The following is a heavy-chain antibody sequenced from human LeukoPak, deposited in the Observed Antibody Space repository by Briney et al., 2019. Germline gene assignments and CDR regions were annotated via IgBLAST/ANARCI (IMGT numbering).Heavy chain of an antibody. Sequence: GGSLRLSCTASGFTFCDYAMSWFRQAPGKGLEWVGFIRSKAYGGTTEYAASVKGRFTISRDDSKSIAYLQMNSLKTEDTAVYYCTGYSYGWRDYWGQGTLVTVSS. CDR3: TGYSYGWRDY. D-gene: IGHD5-18*01. J-gene: IGHJ4*02. CDR1: GFTFCDYA. V-gene: IGHV3-49*03. CDR2: IRSKAYGGTT.